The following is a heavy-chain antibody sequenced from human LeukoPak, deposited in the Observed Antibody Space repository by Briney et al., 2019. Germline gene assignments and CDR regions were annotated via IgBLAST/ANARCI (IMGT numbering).Heavy chain of an antibody. CDR1: GGSFSGYY. CDR2: INHSGST. CDR3: AREVYWVNAFDI. D-gene: IGHD2-8*02. J-gene: IGHJ3*02. V-gene: IGHV4-34*01. Sequence: PSETLSLTCAVYGGSFSGYYWSWIRQPPGKGLEWIGEINHSGSTNYNPSLKSRVTISVDTSKNQFSLKLSSVTAADTAVYYCAREVYWVNAFDIWGQGTMVTVSS.